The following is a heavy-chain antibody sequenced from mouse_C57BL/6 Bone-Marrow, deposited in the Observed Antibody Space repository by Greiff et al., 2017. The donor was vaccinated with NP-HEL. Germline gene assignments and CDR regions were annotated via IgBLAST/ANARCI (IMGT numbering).Heavy chain of an antibody. V-gene: IGHV3-6*01. Sequence: EVKLMESGPGLVKPSQSLSLTCSVTGYSITSGYYWNWIRQFPGNKLEWMGYISYDGSNNYNPSLKNRISITRDTSKNQFFLKLNSVTTEDTATYYCAREGRRGGDFDYWGQGTTLTVSS. CDR2: ISYDGSN. J-gene: IGHJ2*01. CDR1: GYSITSGYY. D-gene: IGHD2-12*01. CDR3: AREGRRGGDFDY.